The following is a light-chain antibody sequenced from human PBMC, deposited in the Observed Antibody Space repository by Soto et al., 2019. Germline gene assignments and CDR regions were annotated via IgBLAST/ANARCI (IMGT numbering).Light chain of an antibody. J-gene: IGKJ1*01. CDR2: DAS. Sequence: EIAMKQSPATLSVSTGERATLSCRASQSVSSNLAWYQQKPGQAPRLLISDASTRATGIPARFSGSGSGTEFTLTISSLQSGDFAVYYCQQFNNWPRTFGQGTKVDI. CDR1: QSVSSN. V-gene: IGKV3-15*01. CDR3: QQFNNWPRT.